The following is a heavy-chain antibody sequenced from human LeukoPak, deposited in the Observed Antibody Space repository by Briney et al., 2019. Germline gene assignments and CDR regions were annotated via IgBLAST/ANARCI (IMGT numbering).Heavy chain of an antibody. CDR3: ARETDYYGSGSYYGMDV. V-gene: IGHV4-34*01. J-gene: IGHJ6*02. CDR1: GGSFSGYY. D-gene: IGHD3-10*01. Sequence: SETLSLTCAVYGGSFSGYYWSWIRQPPGKGLEWIGEINHSGSTNYNPSLKSRVTMSVDTSKNQFSLKLSSVTAADTAVYYCARETDYYGSGSYYGMDVWGQGTTVTVSS. CDR2: INHSGST.